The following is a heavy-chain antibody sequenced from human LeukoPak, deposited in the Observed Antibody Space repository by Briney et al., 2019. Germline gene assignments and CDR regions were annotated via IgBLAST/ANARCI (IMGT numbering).Heavy chain of an antibody. Sequence: GGSLRLSCAASGFTFSSYGMHWVRQAPGKGLEWVAVIWYDGSNKYYADSVKGRFIISRDNSKNTLYLQMNSLRAEDTAVYYCARDLSYYDSSGPIDYWGQGTLVTVSS. CDR2: IWYDGSNK. V-gene: IGHV3-33*01. CDR1: GFTFSSYG. J-gene: IGHJ4*02. CDR3: ARDLSYYDSSGPIDY. D-gene: IGHD3-22*01.